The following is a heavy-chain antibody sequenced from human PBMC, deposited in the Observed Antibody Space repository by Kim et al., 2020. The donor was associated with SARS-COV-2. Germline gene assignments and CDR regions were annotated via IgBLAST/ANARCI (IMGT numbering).Heavy chain of an antibody. Sequence: SETLSLTCAVYGGSFSGYYWSWIRQPPGKGLEWIGEINHSGSTNYNPSLKSRVTISVDTSKNQFSLKLSSVTAADTAVYYCARGTSGILGYFDYWGQGTLVTVSS. CDR3: ARGTSGILGYFDY. CDR2: INHSGST. V-gene: IGHV4-34*01. D-gene: IGHD6-13*01. CDR1: GGSFSGYY. J-gene: IGHJ4*02.